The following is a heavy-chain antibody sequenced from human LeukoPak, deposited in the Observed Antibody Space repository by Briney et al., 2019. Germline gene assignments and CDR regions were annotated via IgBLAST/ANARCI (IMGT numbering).Heavy chain of an antibody. V-gene: IGHV4-30-2*01. CDR2: IYRSGST. Sequence: SQTLSLACTVSGGSISSGGYYWSWIRQPPGKGLEWIGYIYRSGSTYYNPSLKSRVTISVDRSKNQFSLKLSSVTAADTAVYYCARVGLTAKTSYFDYWGQGTLVTVSS. CDR3: ARVGLTAKTSYFDY. CDR1: GGSISSGGYY. D-gene: IGHD1-14*01. J-gene: IGHJ4*02.